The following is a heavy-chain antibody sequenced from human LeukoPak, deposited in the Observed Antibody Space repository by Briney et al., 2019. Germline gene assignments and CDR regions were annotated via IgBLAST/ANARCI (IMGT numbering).Heavy chain of an antibody. CDR1: GGTFSSYA. CDR3: ARDWSPDTAMGLPGAFDI. V-gene: IGHV1-69*05. Sequence: GASVKVSCKASGGTFSSYAISWVRQAPGQGLEWMGGIIPIFGTANYAQKFQGRVTIPTDESTSTAYMELSSLRSEDTAVYYCARDWSPDTAMGLPGAFDIWGQGTMVTVSS. D-gene: IGHD5-18*01. CDR2: IIPIFGTA. J-gene: IGHJ3*02.